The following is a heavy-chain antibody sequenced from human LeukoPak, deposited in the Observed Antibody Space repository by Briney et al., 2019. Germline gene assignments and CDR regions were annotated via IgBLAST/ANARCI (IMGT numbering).Heavy chain of an antibody. D-gene: IGHD4-17*01. Sequence: GRSLRLSCAASGFTFSSYGMHWVRQAPGKGLEWVAVISYDGSNKYYADSVKGRFTISRDNSKNTLYLQMSSLRAEDTAVYYCVKVGGTDGDAEGYYYGMDVWGKGTTVTVSS. CDR2: ISYDGSNK. CDR3: VKVGGTDGDAEGYYYGMDV. V-gene: IGHV3-30*18. CDR1: GFTFSSYG. J-gene: IGHJ6*04.